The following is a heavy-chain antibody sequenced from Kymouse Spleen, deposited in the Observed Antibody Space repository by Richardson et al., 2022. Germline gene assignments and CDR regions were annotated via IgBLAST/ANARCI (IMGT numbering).Heavy chain of an antibody. J-gene: IGHJ5*02. Sequence: EVQLVESGGGLVQPGGSLRLSCAASGFTFSSYSMNWVRQAPGKGLEWVSYISSSSSTIYYADSVKGRFTISRDNAKNSLYLQMNSLRDEDTAVYYCARAGCYDILTGYPNWFDPWGQGTLVTVSS. CDR2: ISSSSSTI. D-gene: IGHD3-9*01. V-gene: IGHV3-48*02. CDR3: ARAGCYDILTGYPNWFDP. CDR1: GFTFSSYS.